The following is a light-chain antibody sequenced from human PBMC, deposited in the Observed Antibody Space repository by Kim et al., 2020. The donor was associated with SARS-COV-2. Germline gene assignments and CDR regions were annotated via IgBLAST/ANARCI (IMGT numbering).Light chain of an antibody. CDR1: QSVTSSY. J-gene: IGKJ4*01. CDR3: QQYGSSLLT. Sequence: IVLTQSPGTLSLSPGERATLSCRASQSVTSSYLAWYQQKPGHAPRLLIYGASRRATGIPDRFSGSGSGTDFTLTISRLEPEDFAVYYCQQYGSSLLTFGGGTKVDIK. V-gene: IGKV3-20*01. CDR2: GAS.